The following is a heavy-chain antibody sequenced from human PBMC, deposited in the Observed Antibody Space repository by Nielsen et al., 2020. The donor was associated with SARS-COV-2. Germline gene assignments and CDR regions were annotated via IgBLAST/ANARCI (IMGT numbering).Heavy chain of an antibody. CDR2: INAGNGNT. J-gene: IGHJ6*02. Sequence: ASVKVSCKASGYTFTSYAMHWVRQAPGQRLEWMGWINAGNGNTKYSQKFQGRVTITRDTSASTAYMELSSLRSEDTAVYYCARAPEWGSGSYFWTNYYYYGMDVWGQGTTVTVSS. V-gene: IGHV1-3*01. CDR3: ARAPEWGSGSYFWTNYYYYGMDV. D-gene: IGHD3-10*01. CDR1: GYTFTSYA.